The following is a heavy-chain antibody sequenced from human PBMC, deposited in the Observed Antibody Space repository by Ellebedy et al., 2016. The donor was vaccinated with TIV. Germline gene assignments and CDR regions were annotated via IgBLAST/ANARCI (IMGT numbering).Heavy chain of an antibody. D-gene: IGHD3-22*01. Sequence: GESLKISCAASGFTVGSHEMNWVRQAPGKGLEWVSYISSSGTTIYYADSVKGRFTASRDIAKNSLYLQMNSLRAEDTAVYYCARQGTDYYDSSGYYSAIYYFDFWGQGTLVTVSS. V-gene: IGHV3-48*03. CDR3: ARQGTDYYDSSGYYSAIYYFDF. J-gene: IGHJ4*02. CDR1: GFTVGSHE. CDR2: ISSSGTTI.